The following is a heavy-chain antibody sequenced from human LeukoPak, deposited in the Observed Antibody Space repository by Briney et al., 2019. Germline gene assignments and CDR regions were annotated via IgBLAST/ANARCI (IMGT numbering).Heavy chain of an antibody. CDR1: GFTFSSYA. J-gene: IGHJ4*02. CDR2: ISGSGGST. Sequence: GGSLRLSCAASGFTFSSYAMSWLRQAPGKGLEWVSAISGSGGSTYYADSVKGRFTISRDNSKNTLYLQMNSLRAEDTAVYYCAKDYAGDTYYFDYWGQGTLVTVSS. D-gene: IGHD3-16*01. CDR3: AKDYAGDTYYFDY. V-gene: IGHV3-23*01.